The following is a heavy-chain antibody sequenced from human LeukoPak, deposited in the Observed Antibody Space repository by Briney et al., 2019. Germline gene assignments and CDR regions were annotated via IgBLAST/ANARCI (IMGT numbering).Heavy chain of an antibody. J-gene: IGHJ3*02. Sequence: ASVRVSCVASGYTFTSYGISWVRQAPGQGREWMGWISAYNGNTNYAQKLQGRVTMTTDTSTSTAYMELRSLRSDDTAVYYCARESFIVDNAFDIWGQGTMVTVSS. CDR3: ARESFIVDNAFDI. CDR2: ISAYNGNT. V-gene: IGHV1-18*01. D-gene: IGHD1-26*01. CDR1: GYTFTSYG.